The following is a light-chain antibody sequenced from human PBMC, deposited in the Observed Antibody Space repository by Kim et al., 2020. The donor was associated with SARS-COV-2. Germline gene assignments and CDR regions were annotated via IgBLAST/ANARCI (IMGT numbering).Light chain of an antibody. Sequence: ASVGDRVTITCRASQSFSSWLAWYQQKPGKATKLLIYQTSSLQSGVPSRFSGSGSGTEFTLTINSLQPDDFATYYCQQYNSYPITFGQGTRLEIK. CDR2: QTS. CDR1: QSFSSW. CDR3: QQYNSYPIT. V-gene: IGKV1-5*03. J-gene: IGKJ5*01.